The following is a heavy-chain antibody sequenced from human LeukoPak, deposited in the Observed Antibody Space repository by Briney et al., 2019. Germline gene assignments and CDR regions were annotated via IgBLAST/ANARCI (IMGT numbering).Heavy chain of an antibody. CDR3: ASHSSGWYREAFDI. Sequence: KPSETLSLTCTVSGSSISSYYWSWIRQPAGKGLEWIGRIYTSGSTNYNPSLKSRVTMSVDTSKNQFSLKLSSVTAADTAVYYCASHSSGWYREAFDIWGRGTMVTVSS. CDR1: GSSISSYY. J-gene: IGHJ3*02. D-gene: IGHD6-19*01. V-gene: IGHV4-4*07. CDR2: IYTSGST.